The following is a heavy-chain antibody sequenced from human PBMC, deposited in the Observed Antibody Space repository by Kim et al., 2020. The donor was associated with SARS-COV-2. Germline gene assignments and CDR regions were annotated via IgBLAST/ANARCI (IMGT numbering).Heavy chain of an antibody. CDR3: ARDRSGIDY. V-gene: IGHV4-30-4*01. Sequence: SETLSLTCTLSGGSISSGDYYWSWIRQPPGKGLEWIGYIYYSGSTYYNPSLKSRVTISVDTSKNQFSLKLSSVTAAATAVYYCARDRSGIDYWGQGTLVTVSS. D-gene: IGHD1-26*01. CDR2: IYYSGST. J-gene: IGHJ4*02. CDR1: GGSISSGDYY.